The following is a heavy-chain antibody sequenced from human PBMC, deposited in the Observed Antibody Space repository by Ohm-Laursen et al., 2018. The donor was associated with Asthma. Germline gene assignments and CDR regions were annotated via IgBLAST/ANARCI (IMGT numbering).Heavy chain of an antibody. V-gene: IGHV3-21*01. CDR3: ARIGPEWELPGREYSLHH. Sequence: SLRLSCAASGYTFSRYSIHWIRQAPGKGLEWVASISTASTFIYYADSVRGRFTTSRDNARNSVYLQMNSLRAEDTALYYCARIGPEWELPGREYSLHHWGEGTLATVSS. J-gene: IGHJ1*01. CDR1: GYTFSRYS. D-gene: IGHD1-26*01. CDR2: ISTASTFI.